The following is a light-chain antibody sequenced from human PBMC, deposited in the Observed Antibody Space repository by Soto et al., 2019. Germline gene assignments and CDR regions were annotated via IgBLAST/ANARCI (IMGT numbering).Light chain of an antibody. V-gene: IGKV3-20*01. CDR1: QSVSTRY. CDR2: GAS. CDR3: PQFGSSPLAFT. Sequence: ESMLTQSPGTLSLSPGERATLSCRASQSVSTRYLAWYQQKPGQAPRLLIYGASIRAAGIPDRFSGSGSGTDFTLTISRLEPEDFAVEYCPQFGSSPLAFTFGQGTKLEI. J-gene: IGKJ2*01.